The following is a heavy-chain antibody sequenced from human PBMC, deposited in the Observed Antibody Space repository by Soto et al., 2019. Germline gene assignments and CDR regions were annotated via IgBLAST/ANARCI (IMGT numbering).Heavy chain of an antibody. CDR2: IYYTGTT. CDR3: ARQKWEQPKWFDP. Sequence: QLQLQESGPGLVKPSETLSLTCSLSGGAISDARFYWGWIRQSPGSGLEWIGSIYYTGTTFFNPSLQSRVTISVATSENQFSLKLYSVTAADTALYFCARQKWEQPKWFDPWGQGTLVIVSP. J-gene: IGHJ5*02. D-gene: IGHD1-26*01. CDR1: GGAISDARFY. V-gene: IGHV4-39*01.